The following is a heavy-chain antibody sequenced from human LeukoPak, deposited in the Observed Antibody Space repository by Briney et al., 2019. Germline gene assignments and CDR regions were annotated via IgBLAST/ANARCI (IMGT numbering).Heavy chain of an antibody. CDR2: IIPIFGTA. D-gene: IGHD1-1*01. J-gene: IGHJ6*03. V-gene: IGHV1-69*05. CDR1: GGTFSSYA. CDR3: ARDLTNDDYYYYYMDV. Sequence: VASVKVSCKASGGTFSSYAISWVRQAPGQGLEWMGGIIPIFGTANYAQKFQGRVTITTDESTSTAYMELSSLRSEDTAVYYCARDLTNDDYYYYYMDVWGQGTTVTVSS.